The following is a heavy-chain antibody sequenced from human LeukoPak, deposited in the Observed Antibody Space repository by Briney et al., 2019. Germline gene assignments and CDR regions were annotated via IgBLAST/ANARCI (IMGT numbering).Heavy chain of an antibody. CDR3: AKEFYFATAV. J-gene: IGHJ6*02. D-gene: IGHD2-15*01. CDR2: ISGGGGTT. V-gene: IGHV3-23*01. CDR1: GFTFSAYA. Sequence: GGSLRLSCAASGFTFSAYAMSWVRQAPGKGLEWVSAISGGGGTTHYADSVKGRFTISRDNSKNTLYLQMDSLRAEDTAVYYCAKEFYFATAVWGQGTTVTVSS.